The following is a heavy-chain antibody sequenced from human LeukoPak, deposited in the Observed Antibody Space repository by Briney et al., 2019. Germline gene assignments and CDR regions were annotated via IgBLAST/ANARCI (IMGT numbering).Heavy chain of an antibody. Sequence: SETLSLTCTVSGGSISSYYWSWIRQPAGKGLEWIGRIYTSGSTNYNPSLKSRVTMSVDTSKNQFSLKLSSVTAADTAVYYCARENSVSYYVAFDIWGQGTTVTVSS. J-gene: IGHJ3*02. CDR2: IYTSGST. V-gene: IGHV4-4*07. CDR1: GGSISSYY. D-gene: IGHD1-26*01. CDR3: ARENSVSYYVAFDI.